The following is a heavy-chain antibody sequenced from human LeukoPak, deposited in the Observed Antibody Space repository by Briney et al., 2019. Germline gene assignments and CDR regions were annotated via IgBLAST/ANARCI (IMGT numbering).Heavy chain of an antibody. V-gene: IGHV3-73*01. J-gene: IGHJ4*02. Sequence: GGSLTLSCAASGFTFSGSAMHWVRQASGKGLEWVGRIRRKANSYATAYAASVKGRFTISRDDSKNTAYLQMNSLKTEDTAVYYCTRLGAHYYGSGSAFFYFDYWGQGTLVTVSS. CDR1: GFTFSGSA. D-gene: IGHD3-10*01. CDR3: TRLGAHYYGSGSAFFYFDY. CDR2: IRRKANSYAT.